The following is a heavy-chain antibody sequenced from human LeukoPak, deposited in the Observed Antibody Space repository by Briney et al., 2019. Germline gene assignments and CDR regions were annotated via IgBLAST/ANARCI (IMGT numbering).Heavy chain of an antibody. V-gene: IGHV3-15*01. Sequence: GGSLRLSCAASGFNFSNAWMSWVRQAPGKGLEWVGRIQSKTDGGTADYAAPVKGRFTISRDDSKNTLYLQMNSLKTEDTAVYFCTTEKTDSNGWYYRSFDYWGQGTLVTVSS. CDR2: IQSKTDGGTA. CDR1: GFNFSNAW. CDR3: TTEKTDSNGWYYRSFDY. J-gene: IGHJ4*02. D-gene: IGHD6-19*01.